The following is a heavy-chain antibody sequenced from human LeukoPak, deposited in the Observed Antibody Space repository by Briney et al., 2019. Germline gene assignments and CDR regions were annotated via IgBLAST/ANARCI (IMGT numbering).Heavy chain of an antibody. V-gene: IGHV4-34*01. Sequence: SETLSLTCAVYGGSFSGYYRSWIRQPPGKGLEWIGEINHSGSTNYNPSLKSRVTISVDTSKNQFSLKLSSVTAADTAVYYCARLYSSSFPPYYYYYGMDVWGQGTTVTVSS. CDR3: ARLYSSSFPPYYYYYGMDV. J-gene: IGHJ6*02. CDR2: INHSGST. D-gene: IGHD6-6*01. CDR1: GGSFSGYY.